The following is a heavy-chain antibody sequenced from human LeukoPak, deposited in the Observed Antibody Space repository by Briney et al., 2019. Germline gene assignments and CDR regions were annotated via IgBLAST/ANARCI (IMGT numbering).Heavy chain of an antibody. CDR2: ISGSGGST. Sequence: GGSLRLSCAASGFTFSSYAMSWVRQAPGKGLEWVSAISGSGGSTYYADSVKGRFTISRDNSKNTLYLQMNSLRAEDTAVYYCAKDPRPLMGSFAPNWFDPWGQGTLVTVSS. J-gene: IGHJ5*02. D-gene: IGHD3-9*01. CDR1: GFTFSSYA. CDR3: AKDPRPLMGSFAPNWFDP. V-gene: IGHV3-23*01.